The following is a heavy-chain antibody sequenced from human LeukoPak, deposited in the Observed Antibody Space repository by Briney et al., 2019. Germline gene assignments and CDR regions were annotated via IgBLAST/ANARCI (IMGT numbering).Heavy chain of an antibody. D-gene: IGHD3-10*01. J-gene: IGHJ5*02. V-gene: IGHV3-53*01. CDR1: GFTFDDYA. CDR3: TRDINYYGSGANWFDP. Sequence: PGGSLRLSCAASGFTFDDYAMHWVRQAPGKGLEWVSVIYSGGITYYADSVKGRFTISRDNSKNTVYLQMNSLRAEDTAVYYCTRDINYYGSGANWFDPWGQGTLVTVSS. CDR2: IYSGGIT.